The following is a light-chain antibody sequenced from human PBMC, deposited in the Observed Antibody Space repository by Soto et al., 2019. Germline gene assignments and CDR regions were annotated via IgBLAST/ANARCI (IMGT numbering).Light chain of an antibody. J-gene: IGKJ2*01. CDR3: QQYDDLPRT. V-gene: IGKV1-33*01. CDR1: QDISNN. CDR2: DAS. Sequence: DIQMTQSPSSLSASVGDRVTITCQASQDISNNLHWYQVKPGKAPKLLIYDASNLETGVPSRFSVSGSGTDFTLTINSLQPEDVATYYCQQYDDLPRTFGQGTKLQIK.